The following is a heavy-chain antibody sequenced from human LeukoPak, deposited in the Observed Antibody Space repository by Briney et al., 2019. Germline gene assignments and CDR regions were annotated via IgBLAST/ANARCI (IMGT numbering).Heavy chain of an antibody. CDR1: GGSISSGSYY. CDR3: AREVEHDFWSGYLNYYYGMDV. J-gene: IGHJ6*02. D-gene: IGHD3-3*01. V-gene: IGHV4-61*02. CDR2: IYTSGST. Sequence: SQTLSLTCTVSGGSISSGSYYWSWIRQPAGKGLEWIGRIYTSGSTNYNPSLKSRVTISVDTSKNQFSLKLSSVTDADTAVYYCAREVEHDFWSGYLNYYYGMDVWGQGTTVTVSS.